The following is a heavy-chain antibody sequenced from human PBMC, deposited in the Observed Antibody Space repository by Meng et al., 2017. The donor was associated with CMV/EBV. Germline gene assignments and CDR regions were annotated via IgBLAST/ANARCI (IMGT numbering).Heavy chain of an antibody. CDR3: ARETTIGGMDV. CDR2: IYSGGST. V-gene: IGHV3-53*01. CDR1: GFTFSSYA. J-gene: IGHJ6*02. D-gene: IGHD1-14*01. Sequence: GGSLRLSCAASGFTFSSYAMSWVRQAPGQGLEWVSVIYSGGSTYYADSVKGRFTISRDNSKNTLYLQMNSLRAEDTAVYYCARETTIGGMDVWGQGTTVTVSS.